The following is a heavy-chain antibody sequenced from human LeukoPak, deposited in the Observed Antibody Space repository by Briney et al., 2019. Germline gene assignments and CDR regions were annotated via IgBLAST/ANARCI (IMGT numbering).Heavy chain of an antibody. J-gene: IGHJ4*02. CDR1: GFTFSSYS. V-gene: IGHV3-48*02. Sequence: GGSLRLSCAASGFTFSSYSMNWVRQAPGKGLEWVSYISSSSSIIYYADSVKGQFTISRDNAKNSLYLQMNSLRDEDTAVYYCARVRAGQLDYWGQGTLVTVSS. D-gene: IGHD5-18*01. CDR3: ARVRAGQLDY. CDR2: ISSSSSII.